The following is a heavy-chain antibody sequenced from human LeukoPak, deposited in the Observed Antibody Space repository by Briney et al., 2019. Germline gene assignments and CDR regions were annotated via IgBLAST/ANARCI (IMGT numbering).Heavy chain of an antibody. CDR1: GYTFTGYY. CDR2: INPNSGGT. J-gene: IGHJ4*02. CDR3: ARDTYYDYVLGSCRFDY. Sequence: GASVKVSCKASGYTFTGYYMHWVRQAPGQGLEWMGWINPNSGGTNYAQKFQGRVTMTRDTSISTAYMELSRLRSDDTAVYYCARDTYYDYVLGSCRFDYWGQGTLVTVSS. V-gene: IGHV1-2*02. D-gene: IGHD3-16*02.